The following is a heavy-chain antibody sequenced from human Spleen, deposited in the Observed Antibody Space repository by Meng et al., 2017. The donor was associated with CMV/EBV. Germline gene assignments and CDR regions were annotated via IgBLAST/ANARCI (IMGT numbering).Heavy chain of an antibody. V-gene: IGHV1-18*04. Sequence: ASVKVSCKASGYTFNGYYIHWVRQAPGQGLEWMGWISAYNGNTNYAQKLQGRVTMTTDTSTSTAYMELRSLRSDDTAVYYCARSKSGEGITIFGVVTPDYYYYGMDVWGQGTTVTVSS. D-gene: IGHD3-3*01. CDR1: GYTFNGYY. CDR2: ISAYNGNT. CDR3: ARSKSGEGITIFGVVTPDYYYYGMDV. J-gene: IGHJ6*02.